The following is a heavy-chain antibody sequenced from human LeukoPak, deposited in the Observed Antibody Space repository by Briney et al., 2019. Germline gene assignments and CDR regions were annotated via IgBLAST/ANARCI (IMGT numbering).Heavy chain of an antibody. CDR2: IWYDGSNK. CDR1: GFTFSTYG. V-gene: IGHV3-33*01. CDR3: ARTLTGFHYGMDV. J-gene: IGHJ6*02. D-gene: IGHD3-9*01. Sequence: GGSLRLSCAASGFTFSTYGMQWVRQAPGKGLEWVAVIWYDGSNKYYADSVKGRFTISRDNSKNTLNLQMNSLRVEDTAVYYCARTLTGFHYGMDVWGQGTTVTVSS.